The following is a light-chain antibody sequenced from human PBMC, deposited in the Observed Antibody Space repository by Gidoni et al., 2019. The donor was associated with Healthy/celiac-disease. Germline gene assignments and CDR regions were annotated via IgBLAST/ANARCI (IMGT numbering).Light chain of an antibody. Sequence: EREMTQAPATLSVSPGERATLSCRASQSVSSNLAWYQQKPGQAPRLLIYGASTRATGIPARFSGSGSGTEFTLTISSLQSEDFAVYYCQQYNNWPPYTFGQGTQLEIQ. CDR2: GAS. CDR3: QQYNNWPPYT. J-gene: IGKJ2*01. CDR1: QSVSSN. V-gene: IGKV3-15*01.